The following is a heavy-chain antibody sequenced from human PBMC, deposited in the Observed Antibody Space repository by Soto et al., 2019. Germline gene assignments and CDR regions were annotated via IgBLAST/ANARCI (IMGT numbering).Heavy chain of an antibody. D-gene: IGHD2-2*01. Sequence: QVHLVQSGAEVKKPGSSVKVSCKTSGGTFSDLAFSWVRQAPRQGLEWVGGIIPLFGTPNYAREFQGRVSISADDSSNTVYGEWGGLNSEDRAVYYGGRERAAKMPTGGYFDNGGQGPLVTVPS. CDR3: GRERAAKMPTGGYFDN. CDR2: IIPLFGTP. V-gene: IGHV1-69*01. CDR1: GGTFSDLA. J-gene: IGHJ4*02.